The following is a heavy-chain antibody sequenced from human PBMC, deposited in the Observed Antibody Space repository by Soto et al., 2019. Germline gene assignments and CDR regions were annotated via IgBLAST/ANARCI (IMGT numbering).Heavy chain of an antibody. CDR1: GGSISSGGYY. CDR2: LYYSGST. D-gene: IGHD2-15*01. CDR3: ARAGYCSGGSCDSLYYFDY. Sequence: QVQLQESGPGLVKPSQTLSLTCTVSGGSISSGGYYWSWIRQHPGKGLEWIGYLYYSGSTYYNPYRNSRVTTTVDPSENQCSRKLSSVTAAGTAVYFCARAGYCSGGSCDSLYYFDYWGQGTLVTVSS. J-gene: IGHJ4*02. V-gene: IGHV4-31*03.